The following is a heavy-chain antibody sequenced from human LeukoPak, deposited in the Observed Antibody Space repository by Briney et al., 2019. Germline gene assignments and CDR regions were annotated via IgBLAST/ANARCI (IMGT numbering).Heavy chain of an antibody. Sequence: SETLSLTCAVSGGSISSGGYSWSWIRQPPGKGLEWVGYIYHSGSTYYNPSLKSRVTISVDRSKNQFSLKLSSVTAADTAVYYCARGDYDSSGFWFDSWGQGTLVTVSS. CDR2: IYHSGST. J-gene: IGHJ5*01. CDR3: ARGDYDSSGFWFDS. D-gene: IGHD3-22*01. CDR1: GGSISSGGYS. V-gene: IGHV4-30-2*01.